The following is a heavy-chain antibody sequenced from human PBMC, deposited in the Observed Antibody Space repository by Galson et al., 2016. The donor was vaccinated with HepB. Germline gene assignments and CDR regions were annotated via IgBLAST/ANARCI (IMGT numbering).Heavy chain of an antibody. D-gene: IGHD3-10*01. Sequence: SLRLSCVASGFSVSSNYMSWVRQAPGKGLQWVSVIFSGDSTYYADSVKGRFTISRDNSKNTLHLQMNSLRAEDTAVYYCARDGEYYYGSGSYAETWGQGTLVTVSS. V-gene: IGHV3-53*01. CDR2: IFSGDST. J-gene: IGHJ5*02. CDR3: ARDGEYYYGSGSYAET. CDR1: GFSVSSNY.